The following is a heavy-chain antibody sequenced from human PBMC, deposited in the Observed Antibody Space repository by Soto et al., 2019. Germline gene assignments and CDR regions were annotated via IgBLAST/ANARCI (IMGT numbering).Heavy chain of an antibody. Sequence: QVQLQESGPGLVKPSQTLSLTCTVSGGSISSGGYYWSWIRQHPGKGLERIGYIYYSGSTYYNPSLRSRVTISVDTSKNQFSLKLSSVTAADTAVYYCARGNYGILTGYYNFDYWGQGTLVTVSS. J-gene: IGHJ4*02. CDR2: IYYSGST. D-gene: IGHD3-9*01. V-gene: IGHV4-31*03. CDR1: GGSISSGGYY. CDR3: ARGNYGILTGYYNFDY.